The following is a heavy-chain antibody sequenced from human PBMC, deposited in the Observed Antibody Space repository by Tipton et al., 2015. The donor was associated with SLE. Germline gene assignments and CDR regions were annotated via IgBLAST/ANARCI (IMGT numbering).Heavy chain of an antibody. J-gene: IGHJ5*02. CDR1: GGSISSHY. V-gene: IGHV4-59*11. Sequence: TLSLTCTVSGGSISSHYWSWIRQPPGKGLEWIGYIYYSGSTNYNPSLKSRVTISVDTSKNQFSLKLSSVTAADTAVYYCARSAYDFWSGSGWFDPWGQGPLVSVSS. CDR2: IYYSGST. D-gene: IGHD3-3*01. CDR3: ARSAYDFWSGSGWFDP.